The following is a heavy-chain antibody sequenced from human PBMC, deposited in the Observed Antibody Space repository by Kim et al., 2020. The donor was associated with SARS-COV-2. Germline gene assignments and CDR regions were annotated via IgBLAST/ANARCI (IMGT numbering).Heavy chain of an antibody. J-gene: IGHJ4*02. V-gene: IGHV3-30*18. CDR2: ISYDGSNK. Sequence: GGSLRLSCAASGFTFSSYGMHWVRQAPGKGLEWVAVISYDGSNKYYADSVKGRFTISRDNSKNTLYLQMNSLRAEDTAVYYCAKDRSWGYDSSGYNPLDYWGQGTLVTVSS. CDR1: GFTFSSYG. CDR3: AKDRSWGYDSSGYNPLDY. D-gene: IGHD3-22*01.